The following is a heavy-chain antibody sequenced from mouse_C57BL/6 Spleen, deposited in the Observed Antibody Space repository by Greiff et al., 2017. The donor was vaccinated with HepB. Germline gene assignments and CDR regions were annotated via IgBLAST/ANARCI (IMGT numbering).Heavy chain of an antibody. J-gene: IGHJ2*01. D-gene: IGHD1-1*01. Sequence: EVHLVESGGGLVKPGGSLKLSCAASGFTFSDYGMHWVRQAPEKGLEWVAYISSGSSTIYYADTVKGRFTISRDNAKNTLFLQMTSLRSEDTAVYYCARPILTTVAYYFDYWGQGTTLTVSS. CDR1: GFTFSDYG. CDR3: ARPILTTVAYYFDY. V-gene: IGHV5-17*01. CDR2: ISSGSSTI.